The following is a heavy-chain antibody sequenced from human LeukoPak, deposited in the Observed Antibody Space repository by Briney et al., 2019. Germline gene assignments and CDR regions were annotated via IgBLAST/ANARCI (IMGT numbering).Heavy chain of an antibody. CDR1: GFTFNNYV. Sequence: GGSLRLSCAASGFTFNNYVMSWVRQAPGKGLEWVSAISGSGGSTYYADSVKGRFTISRDNSKNTLYLQMNSLRAEDTAVYYCAKGPGGSYLNWFDPWGQGTLVTVSS. V-gene: IGHV3-23*01. D-gene: IGHD1-26*01. CDR3: AKGPGGSYLNWFDP. J-gene: IGHJ5*02. CDR2: ISGSGGST.